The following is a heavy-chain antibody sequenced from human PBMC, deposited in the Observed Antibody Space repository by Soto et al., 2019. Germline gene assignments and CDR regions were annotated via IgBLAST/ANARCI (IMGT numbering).Heavy chain of an antibody. CDR3: AIWGHSDGDAYLTLDY. J-gene: IGHJ4*02. CDR1: TFTFSNYS. Sequence: EMQLVQSGGGLVQPGGSLRLSCTASTFTFSNYSINWVRQAPGKGLEWLSHISSGGDIMYYADSVKGRFTISRDNAKSSLYLHMSGLRDEDTAVYYCAIWGHSDGDAYLTLDYWGQGTLVTVSS. V-gene: IGHV3-48*02. CDR2: ISSGGDIM. D-gene: IGHD3-16*01.